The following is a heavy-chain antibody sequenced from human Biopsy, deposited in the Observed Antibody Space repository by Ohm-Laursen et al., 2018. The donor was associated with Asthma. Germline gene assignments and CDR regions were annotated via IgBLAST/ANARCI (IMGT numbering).Heavy chain of an antibody. J-gene: IGHJ6*02. V-gene: IGHV4-4*03. CDR3: AKIYDRLVLYGMDV. CDR2: IYHSGPT. Sequence: PGTLSLTCPVSGGSIISSSWWSWVRQTPGKGLEWIGEIYHSGPTNYNPSLKSRVTISVDKSKNQFSLKLTSVTAADTAVYYCAKIYDRLVLYGMDVWGQGTTVTVSS. CDR1: GGSIISSSW. D-gene: IGHD6-19*01.